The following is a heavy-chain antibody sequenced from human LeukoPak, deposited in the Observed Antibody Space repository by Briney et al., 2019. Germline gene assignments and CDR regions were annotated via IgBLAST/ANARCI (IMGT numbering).Heavy chain of an antibody. D-gene: IGHD6-13*01. V-gene: IGHV4-59*01. CDR1: GGSISGDY. CDR3: ARDRPEGSSLDY. J-gene: IGHJ4*02. Sequence: PSETLSLTCTVSGGSISGDYWSWIRQSPGKGLEWIAYIHSSGSTSYNPSLKSRVTISVDTSKNEFSLKLTSVNAADTAVYYCARDRPEGSSLDYWGQGILVTVSS. CDR2: IHSSGST.